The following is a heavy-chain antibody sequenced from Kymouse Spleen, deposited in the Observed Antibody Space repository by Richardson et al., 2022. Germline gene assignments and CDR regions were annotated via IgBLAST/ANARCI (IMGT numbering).Heavy chain of an antibody. Sequence: QVQLQQWGAGLLKPSETLSLTCAVYGGSFSGYYWSWIRQPPGKGLEWIGEINHSGSTNYNPSLKSRVTISVDTSKNQFSLKLSSVTAADTAVYYCASVPAAAILDYWGQGTLVTVSS. CDR3: ASVPAAAILDY. CDR2: INHSGST. J-gene: IGHJ4*02. D-gene: IGHD2-2*02. CDR1: GGSFSGYY. V-gene: IGHV4-34*01.